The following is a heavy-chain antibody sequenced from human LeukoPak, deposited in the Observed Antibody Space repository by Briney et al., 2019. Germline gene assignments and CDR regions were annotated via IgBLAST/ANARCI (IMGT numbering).Heavy chain of an antibody. V-gene: IGHV4-61*02. CDR3: ARVVVRGILKLYYYMDV. J-gene: IGHJ6*03. CDR1: GGSISSGSYY. Sequence: SETLSLTCTVSGGSISSGSYYWSWIRQPAGKGLEWIGRIYTSGSTNYNPSLKSRVTISVDTSKNQFSLKLSSVTAADTAVYYCARVVVRGILKLYYYMDVWGKGTTVTISS. CDR2: IYTSGST. D-gene: IGHD3-10*01.